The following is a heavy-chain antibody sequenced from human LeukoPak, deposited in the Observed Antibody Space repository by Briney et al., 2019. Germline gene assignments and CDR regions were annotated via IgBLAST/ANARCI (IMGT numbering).Heavy chain of an antibody. CDR1: GFTFSSYS. D-gene: IGHD6-6*01. J-gene: IGHJ6*02. CDR2: ISYDGSNK. Sequence: GGSLRLSCAASGFTFSSYSMNWVRQAPGKGLEWVAVISYDGSNKYYADSVKGRFTISRDNSKNTLYLQMNSLRAEDTAVYYCAKDRTGYYYGMDVWGQGTTVTVSS. V-gene: IGHV3-30*18. CDR3: AKDRTGYYYGMDV.